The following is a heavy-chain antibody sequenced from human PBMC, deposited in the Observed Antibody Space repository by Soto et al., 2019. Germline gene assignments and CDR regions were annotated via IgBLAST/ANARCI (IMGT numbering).Heavy chain of an antibody. CDR3: ATHDRYSGSFSPFDY. J-gene: IGHJ4*02. D-gene: IGHD1-26*01. Sequence: SETLSLTCTVYGVSFRAYYWSWIRQPPGKGLEWIGEISHSGSTYYNPSLKSRVTMSVDTSENQFSLTLHSVTAADTAVYYCATHDRYSGSFSPFDYWGQGALVTISS. CDR2: ISHSGST. CDR1: GVSFRAYY. V-gene: IGHV4-34*01.